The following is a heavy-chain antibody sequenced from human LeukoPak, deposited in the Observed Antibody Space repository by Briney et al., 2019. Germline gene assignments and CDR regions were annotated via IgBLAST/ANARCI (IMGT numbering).Heavy chain of an antibody. J-gene: IGHJ4*02. CDR3: ARDGVAGGFDY. CDR1: GGSTSSSSYF. Sequence: SETLSLTCTVSGGSTSSSSYFWGWIRQPPGKGLGWIGYIHYSGSTNHNASLKSRVTISVDTSKNQFSLKLSSVTAADTAVYYCARDGVAGGFDYWGQGTLVTVSS. CDR2: IHYSGST. V-gene: IGHV4-61*01. D-gene: IGHD6-19*01.